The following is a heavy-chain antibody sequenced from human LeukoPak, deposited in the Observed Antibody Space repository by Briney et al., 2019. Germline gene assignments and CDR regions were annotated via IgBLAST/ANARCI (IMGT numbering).Heavy chain of an antibody. CDR1: GFIVSRNY. CDR2: IYDGNT. CDR3: AGFVRGLPH. V-gene: IGHV3-53*01. J-gene: IGHJ4*02. Sequence: GGSLRLSCAASGFIVSRNYMSWVRQAPGKGLEWVSVIYDGNTYYADSVKGRFTISRDNSKNTLYFQMNSLRAEDTAIYYCAGFVRGLPHWGQGALVTVPS. D-gene: IGHD3-10*01.